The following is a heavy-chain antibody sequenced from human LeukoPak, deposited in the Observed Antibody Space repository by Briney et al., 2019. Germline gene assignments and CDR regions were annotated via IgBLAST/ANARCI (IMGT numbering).Heavy chain of an antibody. Sequence: GGSLRLSCAASEFTFSNYWMSWVRQAPGKGLEWVANIKQDGSEKYYVDSVKGRFTISRDNAKNSLYLQMNSLRAEDTVVYYCARDTGTSGSPPDYWGQGTLVTVSS. CDR3: ARDTGTSGSPPDY. CDR2: IKQDGSEK. J-gene: IGHJ4*02. D-gene: IGHD1-26*01. CDR1: EFTFSNYW. V-gene: IGHV3-7*01.